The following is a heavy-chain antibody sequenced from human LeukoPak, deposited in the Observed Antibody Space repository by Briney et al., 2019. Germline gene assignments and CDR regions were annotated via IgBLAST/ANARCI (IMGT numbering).Heavy chain of an antibody. CDR3: AREVPPAKGAHPGIAARPWWFDP. V-gene: IGHV4-34*01. Sequence: SETLSLTCAVYGGSFSGYYWSWIRQPPGKGPEWIGEINHSGSTNYNPSLKSRVTISVDTSKNQFSLKLSSVTAADTAVYYCAREVPPAKGAHPGIAARPWWFDPWGQGTLVTVSS. CDR2: INHSGST. D-gene: IGHD6-6*01. CDR1: GGSFSGYY. J-gene: IGHJ5*02.